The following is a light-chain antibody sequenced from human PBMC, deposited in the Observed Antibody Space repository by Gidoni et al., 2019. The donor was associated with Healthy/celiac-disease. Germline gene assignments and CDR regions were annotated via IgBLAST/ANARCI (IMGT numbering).Light chain of an antibody. CDR1: QSVSSSY. CDR2: GAY. Sequence: EIVLTQSPGTLSLSPGERATLSCRASQSVSSSYLAWYQQKPGQAPRLLIYGAYSRATGIPDRFSGSGSGTDFTLTISRLEPEDFAVYYCQQYGSSPRGYTFGQGTKLEIK. V-gene: IGKV3-20*01. J-gene: IGKJ2*01. CDR3: QQYGSSPRGYT.